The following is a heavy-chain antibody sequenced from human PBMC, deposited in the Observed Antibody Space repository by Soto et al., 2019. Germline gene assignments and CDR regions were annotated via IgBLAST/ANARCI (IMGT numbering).Heavy chain of an antibody. CDR2: IYYSGST. J-gene: IGHJ5*02. D-gene: IGHD3-22*01. CDR1: GGSISSGGYY. V-gene: IGHV4-31*03. Sequence: SETLSLTCTVSGGSISSGGYYWSWIRHHPGKGLEWIGYIYYSGSTYYNPSLKSRVTISVDTSKNQFSLKLSSVTAADTAVYYCARGFFYDSSGRARFDPWGQGTLVTVSS. CDR3: ARGFFYDSSGRARFDP.